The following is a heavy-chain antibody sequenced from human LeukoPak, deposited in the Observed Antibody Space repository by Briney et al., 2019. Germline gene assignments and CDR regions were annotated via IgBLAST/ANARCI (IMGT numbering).Heavy chain of an antibody. D-gene: IGHD1-26*01. J-gene: IGHJ5*02. CDR3: AKDRSWELLRVPGWFDP. CDR2: ISWNSGSI. CDR1: GFTFDDYA. Sequence: GGSLRLSCAASGFTFDDYAMHWVRQAPGKGLECVSGISWNSGSIGYADSVKGRFTISRDNAKNSLYLQMNSLRAEDTALYYCAKDRSWELLRVPGWFDPWGQGTLVTVSS. V-gene: IGHV3-9*01.